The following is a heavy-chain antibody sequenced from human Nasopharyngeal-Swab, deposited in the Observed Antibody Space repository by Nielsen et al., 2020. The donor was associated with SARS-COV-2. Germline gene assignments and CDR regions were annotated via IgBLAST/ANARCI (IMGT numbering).Heavy chain of an antibody. CDR2: IYNTGRT. CDR3: AGGSGYRFDF. J-gene: IGHJ4*02. Sequence: SETLSLTCTVSGASISNHYWNWIRLPPGKGLEWIAFIYNTGRTFYNPSLQSRVTISSDTSTNQFSLKLTSVTAADMGVYFCAGGSGYRFDFWGQGALVTVSS. D-gene: IGHD3-22*01. CDR1: GASISNHY. V-gene: IGHV4-4*09.